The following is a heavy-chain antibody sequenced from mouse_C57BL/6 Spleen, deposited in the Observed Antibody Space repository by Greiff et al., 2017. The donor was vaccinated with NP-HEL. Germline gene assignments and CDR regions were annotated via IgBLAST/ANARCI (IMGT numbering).Heavy chain of an antibody. J-gene: IGHJ4*01. CDR2: INPSSGYT. CDR1: GYTFTSYW. Sequence: VKVVESGAELAKPGASVKLSCKASGYTFTSYWMHWVKHRPGQGLDWIGYINPSSGYTKSNQKFKDKATLTADKSSSAAYLQLSSLTYEDSAVYYCARPSMVTTDAMDYWGQGTSGTVSS. V-gene: IGHV1-7*01. CDR3: ARPSMVTTDAMDY. D-gene: IGHD2-2*01.